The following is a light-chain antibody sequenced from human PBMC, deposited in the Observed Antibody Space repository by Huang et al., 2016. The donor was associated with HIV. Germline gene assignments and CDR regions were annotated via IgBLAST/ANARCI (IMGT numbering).Light chain of an antibody. CDR3: QQSYSTPVT. CDR2: AAS. V-gene: IGKV1-39*01. J-gene: IGKJ2*01. CDR1: QSIRSY. Sequence: DIQMTQSPSSLSASVGDRVTITCRASQSIRSYLNWYQQKPGKAPKLLIYAASSLQSCFPSRFSGSGSWTDFTLTISSLQPEDFATYYCQQSYSTPVTFGQGTKLEIK.